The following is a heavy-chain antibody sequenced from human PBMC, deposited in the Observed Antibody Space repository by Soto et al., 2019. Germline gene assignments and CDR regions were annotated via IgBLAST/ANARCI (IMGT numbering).Heavy chain of an antibody. J-gene: IGHJ4*02. D-gene: IGHD6-6*01. CDR3: ARGPSLEYSSSVLRVDYFDY. CDR1: GFTFSSYA. Sequence: GGSLRLSCAASGFTFSSYAMHWVRQAPGKGLEWVAVISYDGSNKYYADSVKGRFTISRDNSKNTLYLQMNSLRAEDTAVYYCARGPSLEYSSSVLRVDYFDYWGQGTLVTVSS. V-gene: IGHV3-30-3*01. CDR2: ISYDGSNK.